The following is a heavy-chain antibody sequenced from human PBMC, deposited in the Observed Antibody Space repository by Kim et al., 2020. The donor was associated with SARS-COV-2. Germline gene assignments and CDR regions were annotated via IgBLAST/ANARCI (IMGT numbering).Heavy chain of an antibody. V-gene: IGHV1-24*01. CDR3: ATGIVVVPAANNWFDP. J-gene: IGHJ5*02. D-gene: IGHD2-2*01. Sequence: ASVKVSCKFSGYTLTELSMHWVRQAPGKGLEWMGGFDPEDGETIYAQKFQGRVTMTEDTSTDTAYMELSSLRSEDTAVYYCATGIVVVPAANNWFDPWGQGTLVTVSS. CDR1: GYTLTELS. CDR2: FDPEDGET.